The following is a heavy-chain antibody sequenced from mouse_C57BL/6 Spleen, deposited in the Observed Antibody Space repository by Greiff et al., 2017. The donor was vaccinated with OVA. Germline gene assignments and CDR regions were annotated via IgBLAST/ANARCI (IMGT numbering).Heavy chain of an antibody. CDR3: ARSRRLFDY. CDR1: GYTFTSYW. CDR2: IDPSDSYT. J-gene: IGHJ2*01. V-gene: IGHV1-69*01. Sequence: QVHVKQPGAELVMPGASVKLSCKASGYTFTSYWMHWVKQRPGQGLEWIGEIDPSDSYTNYNQKFKGKSTLTVDKSSSTAYMQLSSLTSEDSAVYYCARSRRLFDYWGQGTTLTVSS.